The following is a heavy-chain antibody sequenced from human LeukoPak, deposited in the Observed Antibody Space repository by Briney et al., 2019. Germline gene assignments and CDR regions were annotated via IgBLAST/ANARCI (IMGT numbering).Heavy chain of an antibody. Sequence: GGSLRLSCAASGFTFSSYSMHWVRQAPGKGLVWVSRIMGDGSNTVYADSVKGRFTVSRDNAENTLYLQMNSLRAEDTAVYYCARDRSASHDYWGRGTLVTVSS. J-gene: IGHJ4*02. CDR3: ARDRSASHDY. V-gene: IGHV3-74*01. CDR1: GFTFSSYS. CDR2: IMGDGSNT.